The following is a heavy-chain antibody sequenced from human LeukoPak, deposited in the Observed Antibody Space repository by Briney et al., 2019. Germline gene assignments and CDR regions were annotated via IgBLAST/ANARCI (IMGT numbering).Heavy chain of an antibody. V-gene: IGHV3-30*18. J-gene: IGHJ4*02. CDR1: GFTFSSYG. D-gene: IGHD2-15*01. CDR2: ISYDGSNK. Sequence: GGSLRLSCAASGFTFSSYGMHWVRQAPGKGLEWVAVISYDGSNKYYADSVKGRFTISRYNSKNTLYLQMNSLRADDTAVYYCAKDLGPHCSGGSCCVDYWGQGTLVTVSS. CDR3: AKDLGPHCSGGSCCVDY.